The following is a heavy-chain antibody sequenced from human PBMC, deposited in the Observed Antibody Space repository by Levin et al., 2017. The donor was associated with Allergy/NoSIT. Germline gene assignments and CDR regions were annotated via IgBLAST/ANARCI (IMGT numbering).Heavy chain of an antibody. D-gene: IGHD3-10*01. Sequence: NPSETLSLTCTFSGFSLTTSGMCVSWIRQPPGNALEWLARIDWDDDKYYSTSLKTRLTISRDTSKNQVVLTMTSMDPVDTATYYCARATNHYYGRGFDYWGQGTPVTVSS. CDR1: GFSLTTSGMC. CDR3: ARATNHYYGRGFDY. J-gene: IGHJ4*02. CDR2: IDWDDDK. V-gene: IGHV2-70*11.